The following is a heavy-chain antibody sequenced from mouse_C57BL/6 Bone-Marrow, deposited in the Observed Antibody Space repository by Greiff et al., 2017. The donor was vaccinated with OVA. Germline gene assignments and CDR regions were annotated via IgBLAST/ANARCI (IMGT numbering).Heavy chain of an antibody. CDR3: AREDYYGSRAWFAY. CDR1: GFTFSDYG. V-gene: IGHV5-17*01. CDR2: ISSGSSTI. Sequence: EVHLVESGGGLVKPGGSLKLSCAASGFTFSDYGMHWVRQAPEKGLEWVAYISSGSSTIYYADTVKGRFTISRDNAKNTLFLQMTSLRSEDTAMYYCAREDYYGSRAWFAYWGQGTLVTVSA. D-gene: IGHD1-1*01. J-gene: IGHJ3*01.